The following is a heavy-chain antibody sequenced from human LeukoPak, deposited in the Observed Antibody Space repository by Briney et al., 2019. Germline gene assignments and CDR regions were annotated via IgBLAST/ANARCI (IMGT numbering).Heavy chain of an antibody. CDR1: GFAFSSYA. J-gene: IGHJ3*02. CDR3: ARHWEGVESDAFDI. V-gene: IGHV3-23*01. CDR2: VSGSGSSA. Sequence: AGGSLRLSCAASGFAFSSYAMSWVRRAPGEGLEWVSTVSGSGSSAYYADSVKGRFTISRDNSKNTLYLQMNSLRAEDTAVYYCARHWEGVESDAFDIWGQGTMVTVSS. D-gene: IGHD1-26*01.